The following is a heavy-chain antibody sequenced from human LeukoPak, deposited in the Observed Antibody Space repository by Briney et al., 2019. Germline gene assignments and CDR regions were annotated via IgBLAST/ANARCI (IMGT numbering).Heavy chain of an antibody. CDR3: ARVRVDVSSGTIHDAFDI. V-gene: IGHV4-38-2*02. J-gene: IGHJ3*02. CDR1: GYSISSGYY. CDR2: IYHSGST. Sequence: SETLSLTCTVSGYSISSGYYWGWIRQSPGKGLEWIGSIYHSGSTYYNPSLKSRVTISVDTSKNQFSLKLSSVTAADTAVYYCARVRVDVSSGTIHDAFDIWGQGTMVTVSS. D-gene: IGHD3-22*01.